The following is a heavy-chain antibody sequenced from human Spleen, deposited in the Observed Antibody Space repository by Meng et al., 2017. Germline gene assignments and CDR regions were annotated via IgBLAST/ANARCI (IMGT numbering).Heavy chain of an antibody. V-gene: IGHV3-21*01. CDR3: ARPGWAERGWFDP. D-gene: IGHD3-16*01. Sequence: ELQLVESGGGLVKPGGSLRLSCAASGFTFSSYSMNWVRQAPGKGLEWVSSISSSSSYIYYADSVKGRFTISRDNAKNSLYLQMNSLRAEDTAVYYCARPGWAERGWFDPWGQGTLVTVSS. CDR1: GFTFSSYS. J-gene: IGHJ5*02. CDR2: ISSSSSYI.